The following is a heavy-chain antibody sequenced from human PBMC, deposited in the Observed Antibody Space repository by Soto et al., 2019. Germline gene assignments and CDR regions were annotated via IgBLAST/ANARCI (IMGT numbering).Heavy chain of an antibody. CDR1: GYTFTSYG. Sequence: ASVKVSCKASGYTFTSYGISWVRQAPGQGLEWMGWISAYNGNTNYAQKLQGRVTMTTDTSTITAYMDLRSLRSDDTAVYYCARGYDFWSGRIWFDPWGQGTLVTSPQ. V-gene: IGHV1-18*01. CDR3: ARGYDFWSGRIWFDP. J-gene: IGHJ5*02. CDR2: ISAYNGNT. D-gene: IGHD3-3*01.